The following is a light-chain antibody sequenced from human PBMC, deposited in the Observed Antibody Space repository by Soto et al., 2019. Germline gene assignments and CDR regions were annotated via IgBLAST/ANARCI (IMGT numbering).Light chain of an antibody. J-gene: IGLJ3*02. CDR1: SSGFGGYNY. V-gene: IGLV2-14*01. CDR3: CSYIGTTTLRM. Sequence: QSALTQPASVSGSPGQSITISCSGASSGFGGYNYVSWYQHHPGKAPQLLIYEVTNRPSGVSNRFSGSHSGNTASLTISGLQADDEAIYYCCSYIGTTTLRMFGGVTKLTVL. CDR2: EVT.